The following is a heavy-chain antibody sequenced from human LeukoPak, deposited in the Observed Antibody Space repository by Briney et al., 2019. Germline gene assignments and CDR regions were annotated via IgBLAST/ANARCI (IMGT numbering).Heavy chain of an antibody. CDR2: ISSSGSTI. V-gene: IGHV3-11*01. CDR3: ARVLGYCSSTSCPTGRFDP. D-gene: IGHD2-2*01. Sequence: PGGSLRLSCAASGFTFSDYYMSWIRQAPGKGLEWVSYISSSGSTIYYADSVKGRFTISRDNAKNSLYLQMNSLRAEDTAVYYCARVLGYCSSTSCPTGRFDPWGQGTLVTVSS. CDR1: GFTFSDYY. J-gene: IGHJ5*02.